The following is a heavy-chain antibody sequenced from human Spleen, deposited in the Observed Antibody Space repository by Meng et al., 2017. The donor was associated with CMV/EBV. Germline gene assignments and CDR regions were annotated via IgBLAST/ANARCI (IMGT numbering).Heavy chain of an antibody. J-gene: IGHJ5*02. CDR3: ASGDRFDP. CDR1: GFTFSSYA. CDR2: ISYDGSKK. Sequence: GESLKISCAASGFTFSSYAMHWVRQAPGKGLEWVAVISYDGSKKFYADSVKGRFTISRDNSKNTLYLQMNSLTTDDTAVYSCASGDRFDPWGQGTLVTVSS. V-gene: IGHV3-30-3*01. D-gene: IGHD7-27*01.